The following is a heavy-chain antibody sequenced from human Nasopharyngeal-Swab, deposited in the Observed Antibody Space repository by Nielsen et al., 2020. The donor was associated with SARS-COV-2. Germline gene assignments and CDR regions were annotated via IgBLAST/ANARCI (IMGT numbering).Heavy chain of an antibody. D-gene: IGHD6-13*01. Sequence: SDTLSLTFTVSGCSISSYYWSWIRQPPGKGLEWIGYIYYSGRTNYNPSLKSRVSISVDTSKNQFSLKLSSVTAAETAVYYCARFGKQLVLREAREHWYFELWGRGTLVTVSS. CDR3: ARFGKQLVLREAREHWYFEL. J-gene: IGHJ2*01. CDR2: IYYSGRT. V-gene: IGHV4-59*01. CDR1: GCSISSYY.